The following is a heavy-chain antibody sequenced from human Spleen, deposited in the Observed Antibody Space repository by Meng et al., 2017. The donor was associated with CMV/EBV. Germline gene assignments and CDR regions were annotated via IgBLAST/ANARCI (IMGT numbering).Heavy chain of an antibody. Sequence: ASIRSTNWWAWVRQPPGKGLEWIGEIYHSGNNNYNPSLKSRVTMSIDKSNNQFSLNLSSVTAADAAVYYCARVKGYYDGSGYPYFDHWGQGTLVTVSS. J-gene: IGHJ4*02. V-gene: IGHV4-4*02. CDR1: ASIRSTNW. CDR2: IYHSGNN. CDR3: ARVKGYYDGSGYPYFDH. D-gene: IGHD3-22*01.